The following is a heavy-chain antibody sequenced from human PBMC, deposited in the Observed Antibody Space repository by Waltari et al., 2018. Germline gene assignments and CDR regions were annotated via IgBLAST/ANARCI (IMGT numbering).Heavy chain of an antibody. CDR2: VNHGGDT. CDR1: SGSLSGFY. V-gene: IGHV4-34*01. J-gene: IGHJ5*02. D-gene: IGHD5-12*01. CDR3: ARAPGYKGIFDH. Sequence: QVQLQGWGAGLLKPSETLSLTCAVSSGSLSGFYWTWIRQSPGKGLEWIGDVNHGGDTNYNPSLETRLTVSVDTSKKQFSLRMRSVIAADTAVYYCARAPGYKGIFDHWGQGILVTVSS.